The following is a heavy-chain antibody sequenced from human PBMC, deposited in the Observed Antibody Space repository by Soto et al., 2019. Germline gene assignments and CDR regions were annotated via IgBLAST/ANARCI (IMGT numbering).Heavy chain of an antibody. CDR1: GFTFNKHA. J-gene: IGHJ6*02. CDR3: ARRDCSNGICYVAMDV. V-gene: IGHV3-23*01. D-gene: IGHD2-8*01. CDR2: ISGSGSST. Sequence: EVDLLQSGGGLVQPGGSLRLSCVASGFTFNKHALAWVRQAPGKGLEWVSAISGSGSSTYDSDSVKGRFTISRDNAKNSLYLEMNSLRADDTAMYYCARRDCSNGICYVAMDVWGQGTMVTVSS.